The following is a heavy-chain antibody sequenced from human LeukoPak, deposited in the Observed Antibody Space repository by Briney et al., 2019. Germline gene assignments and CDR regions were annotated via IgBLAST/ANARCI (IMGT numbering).Heavy chain of an antibody. CDR1: GGSISSYY. V-gene: IGHV4-59*08. Sequence: SETLSLTCTVSGGSISSYYWSWIRQPPGKGLEWIGYIYYSGSTNYNPSLKSRVTISVDTSKNQFSLKLSSVTAADTAVYYCARASLDEAHDYWGQGTLVTVSS. J-gene: IGHJ4*02. CDR3: ARASLDEAHDY. D-gene: IGHD1-1*01. CDR2: IYYSGST.